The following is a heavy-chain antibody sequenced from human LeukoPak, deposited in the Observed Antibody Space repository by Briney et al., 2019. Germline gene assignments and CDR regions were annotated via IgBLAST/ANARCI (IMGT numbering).Heavy chain of an antibody. Sequence: SETLSLTCTVSGGSISSGDFYWSWIRQHPGKGLEWIGNIYYSGSTYYNPSLKSRVTISVDTSKNQFSLKLSSVTAADTAVYYCARVTLNCDYANPRYFDYWGQGTLVTVSS. D-gene: IGHD4-17*01. CDR3: ARVTLNCDYANPRYFDY. CDR1: GGSISSGDFY. V-gene: IGHV4-31*03. CDR2: IYYSGST. J-gene: IGHJ4*02.